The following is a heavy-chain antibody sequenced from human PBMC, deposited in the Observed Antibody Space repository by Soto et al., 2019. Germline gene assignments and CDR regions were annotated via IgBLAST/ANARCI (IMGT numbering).Heavy chain of an antibody. Sequence: QVQLQESGPGLVKPSQTLSLTYTVSGGSFSNTAYYWNWLRQHPGKGLEWIGYIRYTGSTSYNPSLKSRLTISLDTSKNQFSLHLSSVTAADTAVYYCAGGRDGYKSGYWGQGTLVSVSS. V-gene: IGHV4-31*03. D-gene: IGHD5-12*01. J-gene: IGHJ4*02. CDR1: GGSFSNTAYY. CDR3: AGGRDGYKSGY. CDR2: IRYTGST.